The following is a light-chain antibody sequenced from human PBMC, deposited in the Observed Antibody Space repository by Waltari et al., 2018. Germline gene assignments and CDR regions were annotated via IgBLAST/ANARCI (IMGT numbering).Light chain of an antibody. Sequence: QSILTQPPSASGPPGQRVTFSCSGNSSNIGSNPVNWYQHLPGTAPNLLIYKSFQRHAGVPDRFSGAKSGTAASLAISGLQSEDEADYYCAVWDDSLNGHIFGTGTKVTVL. V-gene: IGLV1-44*01. CDR1: SSNIGSNP. CDR2: KSF. J-gene: IGLJ1*01. CDR3: AVWDDSLNGHI.